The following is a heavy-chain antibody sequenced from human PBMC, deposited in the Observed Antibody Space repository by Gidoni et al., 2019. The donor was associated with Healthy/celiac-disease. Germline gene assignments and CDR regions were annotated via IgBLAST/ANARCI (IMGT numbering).Heavy chain of an antibody. CDR2: IYYSGST. Sequence: LEWIGSIYYSGSTYYNPSLKSRVTISVDTSKNQFSLKLSSVTAADTAVYYCARSVVRWLQQEYNWFDPWGQGTLVTVSS. CDR3: ARSVVRWLQQEYNWFDP. J-gene: IGHJ5*02. V-gene: IGHV4-39*01. D-gene: IGHD2-21*01.